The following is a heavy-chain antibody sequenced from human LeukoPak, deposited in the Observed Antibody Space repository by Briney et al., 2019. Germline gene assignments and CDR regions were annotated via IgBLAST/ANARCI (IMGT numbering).Heavy chain of an antibody. CDR2: IHDDGSNP. Sequence: GGSLRLSCAASGFTFSTYWMHWVRQAPGKGPVWVSQIHDDGSNPTYADFVEGRFTISRDNAKNTLYLQMNSLRPEDTAVYYCTRGGPGGSYGDYWGQGSLVTVSS. CDR1: GFTFSTYW. V-gene: IGHV3-74*01. CDR3: TRGGPGGSYGDY. D-gene: IGHD1-26*01. J-gene: IGHJ4*02.